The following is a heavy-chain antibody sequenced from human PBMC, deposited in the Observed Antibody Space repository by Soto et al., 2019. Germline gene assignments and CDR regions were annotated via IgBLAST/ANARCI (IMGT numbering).Heavy chain of an antibody. CDR3: ARHDSRMGIVVVVAATGYFDY. CDR1: GGSISSSRYY. Sequence: PSETLSLTCTVSGGSISSSRYYWAWIRQPPGKGLEWIGSIYYSGSTYYNPSLKSRVTISVDTSKNQFSLKLSSVTAADTAVYYCARHDSRMGIVVVVAATGYFDYWGQGTLVTVSS. CDR2: IYYSGST. J-gene: IGHJ4*02. D-gene: IGHD2-15*01. V-gene: IGHV4-39*01.